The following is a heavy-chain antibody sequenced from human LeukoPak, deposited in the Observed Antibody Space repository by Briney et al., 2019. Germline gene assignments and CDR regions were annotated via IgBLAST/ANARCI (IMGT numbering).Heavy chain of an antibody. CDR3: ARDVTMDGYNGALDY. Sequence: GGSLRLSCAASGFTFSSYGVHWVRQAPGKGLEWVAVIWYDGSNKYYADSVKGRFTISRDNSKNTLYLQMNSLRAEDTAVYYCARDVTMDGYNGALDYWGQGTLVTVSS. CDR2: IWYDGSNK. D-gene: IGHD5-24*01. J-gene: IGHJ4*02. CDR1: GFTFSSYG. V-gene: IGHV3-33*01.